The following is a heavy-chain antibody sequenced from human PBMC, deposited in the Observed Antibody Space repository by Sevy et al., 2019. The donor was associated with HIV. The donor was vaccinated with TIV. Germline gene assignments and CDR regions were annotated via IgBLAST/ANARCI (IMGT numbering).Heavy chain of an antibody. CDR1: GYTFTGYY. Sequence: ASVKVSCKASGYTFTGYYLHWVRQAPGQGLEWMGWINPNSGGTNYAPKFQGRVTMTWDTSISTASMELSRLRSDDTAVYYCTRSSAEAKNFYCGGDCYSDYWGQGTLVTVSS. D-gene: IGHD2-21*02. J-gene: IGHJ4*02. V-gene: IGHV1-2*02. CDR2: INPNSGGT. CDR3: TRSSAEAKNFYCGGDCYSDY.